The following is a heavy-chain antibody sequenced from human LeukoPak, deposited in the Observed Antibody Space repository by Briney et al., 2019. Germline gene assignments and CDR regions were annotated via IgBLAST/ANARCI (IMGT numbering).Heavy chain of an antibody. CDR3: ARETYYYDSSGYGAYYFDY. V-gene: IGHV3-21*01. CDR2: ISSSSSYI. CDR1: GLIVSNNY. J-gene: IGHJ4*02. Sequence: GGSLRLSCAASGLIVSNNYMNWVRQAPGKGLEWVSSISSSSSYIYYADSVKGRFTISRDNAKNSLYLQMNSLRAEDTAVYYCARETYYYDSSGYGAYYFDYWGQGTLVTVSS. D-gene: IGHD3-22*01.